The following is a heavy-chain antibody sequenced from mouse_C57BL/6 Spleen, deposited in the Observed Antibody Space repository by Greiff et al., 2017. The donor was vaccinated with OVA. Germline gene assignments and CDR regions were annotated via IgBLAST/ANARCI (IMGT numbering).Heavy chain of an antibody. Sequence: QVQLKESGAELVRPGSSVKLSCKASGYTFTSYWMHWVKQRPIQGLEWIGNIDPSDSETHYNQKFKDKATLTVDKSSSTAYMQLSSLTSEDSAVYYCAREGGTPYYFDYWGQGTTLTVSS. V-gene: IGHV1-52*01. CDR3: AREGGTPYYFDY. J-gene: IGHJ2*01. D-gene: IGHD2-14*01. CDR1: GYTFTSYW. CDR2: IDPSDSET.